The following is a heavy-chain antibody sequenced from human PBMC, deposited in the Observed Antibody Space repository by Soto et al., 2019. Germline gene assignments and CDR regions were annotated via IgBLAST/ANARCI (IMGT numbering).Heavy chain of an antibody. CDR2: IYYSGST. V-gene: IGHV4-39*01. CDR3: ARHRPNTVATFDFDY. D-gene: IGHD5-12*01. J-gene: IGHJ4*02. Sequence: SETLSLTCTVSGGSISSSSYYWGWIRQPPGKGLEWIGSIYYSGSTYYNPSLKSRVTISVDTSKNQFSLKLSSVTAADTAVYYCARHRPNTVATFDFDYWGQGTLVTLSS. CDR1: GGSISSSSYY.